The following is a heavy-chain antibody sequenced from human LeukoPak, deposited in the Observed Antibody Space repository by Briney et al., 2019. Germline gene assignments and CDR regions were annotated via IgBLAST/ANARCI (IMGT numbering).Heavy chain of an antibody. V-gene: IGHV1-46*01. Sequence: ASVKVSCKASGYTFTSYGISWVRQAPGQGLEWMGIINPSGCSTSYAQKFQGRVTMTRDTSTSTVYMELSSLRSDDTAVYYCARHRDYPTYSYFDYWGQGTLVTVSS. D-gene: IGHD2-15*01. CDR2: INPSGCST. CDR1: GYTFTSYG. CDR3: ARHRDYPTYSYFDY. J-gene: IGHJ4*02.